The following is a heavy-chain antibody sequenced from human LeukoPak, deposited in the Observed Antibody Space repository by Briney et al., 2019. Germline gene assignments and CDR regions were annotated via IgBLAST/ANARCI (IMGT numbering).Heavy chain of an antibody. D-gene: IGHD2-21*01. J-gene: IGHJ3*02. CDR3: TTGSVGWGLSYSPRWVALDI. Sequence: AACGFSFSNAWWNWVRQAPGKGLEWVGRIKSKSDGGTTDYAAPVEGRFTISRDDSKKTLFLQMNSLKTEDTAVFYCTTGSVGWGLSYSPRWVALDIWLQ. CDR1: GFSFSNAW. V-gene: IGHV3-15*01. CDR2: IKSKSDGGTT.